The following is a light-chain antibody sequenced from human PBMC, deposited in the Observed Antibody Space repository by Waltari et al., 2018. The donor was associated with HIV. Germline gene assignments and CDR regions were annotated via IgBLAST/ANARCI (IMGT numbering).Light chain of an antibody. CDR3: YSTTDNNLGI. J-gene: IGLJ2*01. CDR2: KDT. V-gene: IGLV3-27*01. CDR1: MLSQNF. Sequence: SYELTQPSSVSVSPGPTAQITCSGDMLSQNFARWFQQKPGQAPALISYKDTERPSGIPERFSGSSSGTTVTLTISGAQVEDEADFYCYSTTDNNLGIFGGGTKLIVL.